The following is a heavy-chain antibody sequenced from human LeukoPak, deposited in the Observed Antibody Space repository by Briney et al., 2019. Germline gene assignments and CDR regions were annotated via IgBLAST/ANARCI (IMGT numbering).Heavy chain of an antibody. Sequence: GGSLSLSCAASGFTFSSYAMSWVRQAPGKGLEWVSAISGGGSSIHYADSVKGRFTISRDNSKNTLYLQMNSLRAEDTAVYYCAKPRLQLELRLLFDYWGQGTLVTVSS. CDR1: GFTFSSYA. D-gene: IGHD1-7*01. CDR2: ISGGGSSI. V-gene: IGHV3-23*01. CDR3: AKPRLQLELRLLFDY. J-gene: IGHJ4*02.